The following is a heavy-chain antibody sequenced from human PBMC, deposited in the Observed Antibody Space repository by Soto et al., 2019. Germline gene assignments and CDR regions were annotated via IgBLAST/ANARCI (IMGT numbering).Heavy chain of an antibody. D-gene: IGHD3-3*01. V-gene: IGHV4-61*01. CDR1: GGSVSSGSYY. J-gene: IGHJ5*02. Sequence: SETLSLTCTVSGGSVSSGSYYWSWIRQPPGKGLEWIWYIYYSGSTNYNPSLKSRVTISVDTSKNQFSLKLSSVTAADTAVYYCARDLGWFDPWGQGTLVTVSS. CDR3: ARDLGWFDP. CDR2: IYYSGST.